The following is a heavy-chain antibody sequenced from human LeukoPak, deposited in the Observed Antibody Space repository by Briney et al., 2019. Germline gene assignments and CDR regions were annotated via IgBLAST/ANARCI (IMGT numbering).Heavy chain of an antibody. D-gene: IGHD3-22*01. Sequence: GGSLRLSCAASGFTFSSYSMNWVRQAPGKGLEWVSSISSSSSSYIYYADSVKGRFTISRDNAKNSLYLQMNSLRAEDTAVYYCARDPYCYDSSGYYGRNNWFDPWGQGTLVTVSS. CDR1: GFTFSSYS. V-gene: IGHV3-21*01. CDR2: ISSSSSSYI. J-gene: IGHJ5*02. CDR3: ARDPYCYDSSGYYGRNNWFDP.